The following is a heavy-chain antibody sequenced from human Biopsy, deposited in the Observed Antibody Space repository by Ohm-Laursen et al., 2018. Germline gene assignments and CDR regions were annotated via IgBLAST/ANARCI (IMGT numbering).Heavy chain of an antibody. V-gene: IGHV3-21*01. D-gene: IGHD4-17*01. Sequence: SLRLSCAASGFTFNSYSMNWVRQVPGKGLEWVSSITRDSASIHYADSMKGRFTISRHNAKNSLFLQMDSLRAEDTAVYYCARQKGFYGDPYYYGMDVWGQGTTVTVSS. CDR2: ITRDSASI. CDR1: GFTFNSYS. J-gene: IGHJ6*02. CDR3: ARQKGFYGDPYYYGMDV.